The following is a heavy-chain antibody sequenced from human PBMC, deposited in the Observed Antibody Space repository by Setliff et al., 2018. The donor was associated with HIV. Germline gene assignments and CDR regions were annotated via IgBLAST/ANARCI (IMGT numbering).Heavy chain of an antibody. CDR2: ISAYNGHT. J-gene: IGHJ4*02. CDR3: ARVPPRWFGQLLYLQASDY. Sequence: ASVKVSCKASGYTFIRYGISWVRQAPGQGLEWMGWISAYNGHTNYAQKFQGRVTMTRNTSTSTAYMELSSLRSEDTAVYYCARVPPRWFGQLLYLQASDYWGQGTLVTVSS. CDR1: GYTFIRYG. V-gene: IGHV1-18*01. D-gene: IGHD3-10*01.